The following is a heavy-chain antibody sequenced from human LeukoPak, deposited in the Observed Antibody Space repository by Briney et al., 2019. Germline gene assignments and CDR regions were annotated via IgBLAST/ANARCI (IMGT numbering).Heavy chain of an antibody. CDR1: GGSFSGYY. V-gene: IGHV4-34*01. CDR2: INHSGST. Sequence: SETLSLTCAVYGGSFSGYYWSWIRQPPGKGLEWIGEINHSGSTNYNPSLKSRVTISVDTSKNQFSLMLSSVTAADTAVYYCARVADWFDPWGQGTLVTVSS. CDR3: ARVADWFDP. J-gene: IGHJ5*02.